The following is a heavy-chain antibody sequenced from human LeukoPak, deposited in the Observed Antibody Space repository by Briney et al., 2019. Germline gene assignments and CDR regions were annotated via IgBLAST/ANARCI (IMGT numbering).Heavy chain of an antibody. J-gene: IGHJ4*02. Sequence: ASVKVSCKASGYTFTSYGISWVRQAPGQGLEWMGWISAYNGNTNYAQKLQGRVTMTTDTSTSTAYMELRSLRSDDTAVYYCARKEDFWSGYYPNPYFDYWGQGTLVTVSS. CDR3: ARKEDFWSGYYPNPYFDY. V-gene: IGHV1-18*01. CDR2: ISAYNGNT. D-gene: IGHD3-3*01. CDR1: GYTFTSYG.